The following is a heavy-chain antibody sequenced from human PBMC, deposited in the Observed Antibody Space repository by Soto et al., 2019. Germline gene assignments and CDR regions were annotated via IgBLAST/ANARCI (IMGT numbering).Heavy chain of an antibody. CDR2: VSSSGNS. D-gene: IGHD1-1*01. J-gene: IGHJ5*02. V-gene: IGHV4-31*03. CDR3: GGRLTSIYNSLTS. CDR1: GDSISSATHY. Sequence: PSETLSLTCTVSGDSISSATHYWNWIRQHPGKGLEWIGYVSSSGNSYYSPSLKSRVFMSVDTSKTLFSLKLICVTAADTAIYYCGGRLTSIYNSLTSWGQEPQAPFS.